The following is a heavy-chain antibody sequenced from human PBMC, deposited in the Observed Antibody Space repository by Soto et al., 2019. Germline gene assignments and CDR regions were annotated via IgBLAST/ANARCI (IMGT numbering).Heavy chain of an antibody. CDR3: ASDMSTT. Sequence: QVQLVQSGAEVKKPGASVKVFCKASGYTFTSHEINSMRHTTGQGLECIGWMNPNSGNTNSAQKFQGRDIITSDTSINAAYMELTNLRSEDTAIFYCASDMSTTWGQGTLVTVSS. CDR2: MNPNSGNT. J-gene: IGHJ5*02. CDR1: GYTFTSHE. V-gene: IGHV1-8*01. D-gene: IGHD2-2*01.